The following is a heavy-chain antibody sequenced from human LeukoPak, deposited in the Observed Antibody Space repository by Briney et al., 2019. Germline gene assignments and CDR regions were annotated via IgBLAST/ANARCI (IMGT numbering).Heavy chain of an antibody. J-gene: IGHJ3*02. V-gene: IGHV3-30*02. D-gene: IGHD3-22*01. Sequence: GGSLRLSCAASGFTFSSYGMHWVRQAPGKGLEWVAFIRYDGSNKYYADSVKGRFTISRDNSKNTLYLQMNSLRAEDTAVYYCAREDYYDSSGYYWHDAFDIWGQGTMVTVSS. CDR1: GFTFSSYG. CDR2: IRYDGSNK. CDR3: AREDYYDSSGYYWHDAFDI.